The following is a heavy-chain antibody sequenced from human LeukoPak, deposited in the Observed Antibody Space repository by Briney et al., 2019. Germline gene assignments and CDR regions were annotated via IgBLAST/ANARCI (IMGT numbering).Heavy chain of an antibody. CDR2: INHSGST. J-gene: IGHJ4*02. CDR1: GGSLTNSY. CDR3: ARGFVETAMVSLPFGY. V-gene: IGHV4-34*01. Sequence: SETLSLTCGVYGGSLTNSYCSWIRQTPGEGLEWIGEINHSGSTTYNPSLKSRVTISVDTSKNQFSLKLVSVTAADTAMYYCARGFVETAMVSLPFGYWGQGTLVTVSS. D-gene: IGHD5-18*01.